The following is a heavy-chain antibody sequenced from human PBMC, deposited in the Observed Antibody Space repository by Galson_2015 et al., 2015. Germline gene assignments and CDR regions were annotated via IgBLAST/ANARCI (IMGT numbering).Heavy chain of an antibody. CDR3: AITWGGSGSYYRPDPPGFDY. V-gene: IGHV1-69*13. D-gene: IGHD3-10*01. J-gene: IGHJ4*02. CDR2: IIPIFGTA. Sequence: SVKVSCKASGGTFSSYAISWVRQAPGQGLEWMGGIIPIFGTANYAQKFQGRVTITADESTSTAYMELSSLRSEDTAVYYCAITWGGSGSYYRPDPPGFDYWGQGTLVTVSS. CDR1: GGTFSSYA.